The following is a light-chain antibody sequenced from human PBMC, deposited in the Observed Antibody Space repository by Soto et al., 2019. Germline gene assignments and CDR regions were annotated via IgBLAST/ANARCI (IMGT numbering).Light chain of an antibody. J-gene: IGLJ2*01. CDR2: DNN. Sequence: QSVLTQPPSVSGAPGQRVTISCTGSSSNVGAGYRVHWYQQLPGTAPKLLIYDNNNRPSGVPDRLSGSTSGTSASLAITGLQTEDEADYYFQSYDSRRRDVVGGGTKLTVL. CDR3: QSYDSRRRDV. V-gene: IGLV1-40*01. CDR1: SSNVGAGYR.